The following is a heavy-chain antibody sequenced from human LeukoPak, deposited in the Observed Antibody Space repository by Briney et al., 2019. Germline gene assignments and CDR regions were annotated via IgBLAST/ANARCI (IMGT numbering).Heavy chain of an antibody. CDR1: GFTFSSYG. D-gene: IGHD6-13*01. CDR2: ISYDGSNK. CDR3: AKDRQQQLVRTGWDYYYYMDV. Sequence: GGSLRLSCAASGFTFSSYGMHWVRQAPGKGLEWVAVISYDGSNKYYADSVKGRFTISRDNSKNTLYLQMNSLRAEDTAVYYCAKDRQQQLVRTGWDYYYYMDVWGKGTTVTVSS. J-gene: IGHJ6*03. V-gene: IGHV3-30*18.